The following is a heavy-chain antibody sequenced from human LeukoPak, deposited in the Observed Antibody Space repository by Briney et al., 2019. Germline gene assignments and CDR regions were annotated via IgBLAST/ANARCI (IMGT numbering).Heavy chain of an antibody. V-gene: IGHV3-48*01. CDR3: ARSITPYYYGMDV. CDR1: GFTFSSYS. CDR2: ISSSSSTI. Sequence: GGSLRLSCAASGFTFSSYSMNWVRQAPGKGLEWVSYISSSSSTIYYADSVKGRFTISRDNAKNSLYLQMNSLRAEDTAVYYCARSITPYYYGMDVWGQGTTVTVSS. J-gene: IGHJ6*02. D-gene: IGHD5-24*01.